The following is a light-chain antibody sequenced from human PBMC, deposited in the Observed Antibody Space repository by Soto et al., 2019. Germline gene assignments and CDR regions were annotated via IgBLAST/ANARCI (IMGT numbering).Light chain of an antibody. J-gene: IGLJ3*02. CDR2: GNS. V-gene: IGLV1-40*01. Sequence: QSVLTQPPSVSGAPGQRVTISCTGSSSNIGAGYDVHWYQQLPGTAPKLLIYGNSNRPSGVPDRFAGTKSGTSASLAITGVKAEDESYYYCQSYDSSVSGRCVFGGETEVTVL. CDR1: SSNIGAGYD. CDR3: QSYDSSVSGRCV.